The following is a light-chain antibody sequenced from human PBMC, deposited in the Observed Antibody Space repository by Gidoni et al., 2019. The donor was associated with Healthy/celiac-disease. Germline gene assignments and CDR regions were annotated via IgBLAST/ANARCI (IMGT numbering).Light chain of an antibody. CDR2: GAS. J-gene: IGKJ1*01. V-gene: IGKV3-15*01. CDR3: QQYNNWPPK. Sequence: EIVMTPSPATLSVSPGERATLACRASQSVSSNLAWYQQKPGQAPRLLIYGASTRATGIPARFSGSGSGREFTLNISSLQSEDFAVYYCQQYNNWPPKFGQGTKVEIK. CDR1: QSVSSN.